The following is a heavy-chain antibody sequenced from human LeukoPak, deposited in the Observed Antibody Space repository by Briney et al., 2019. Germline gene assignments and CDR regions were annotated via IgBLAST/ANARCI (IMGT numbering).Heavy chain of an antibody. CDR1: GFTFSSYA. J-gene: IGHJ4*02. Sequence: PGGSLRLPCAASGFTFSSYAMSWVRQAPGKGLEWVSSIDSSGGYMFYADSVKGRFIISRDNAKDSLYLQMNSLRVEDTAVYYCLRGDRRDYWGQGTLVTVSS. V-gene: IGHV3-21*06. CDR3: LRGDRRDY. CDR2: IDSSGGYM.